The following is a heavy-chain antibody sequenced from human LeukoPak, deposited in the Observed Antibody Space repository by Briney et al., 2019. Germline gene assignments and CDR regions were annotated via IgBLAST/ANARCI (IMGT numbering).Heavy chain of an antibody. J-gene: IGHJ4*01. CDR3: ARTVLSYCRGGSCPYFDY. CDR2: IYSSGTI. Sequence: SETLSLTCTVSGGSITNFYWSWIRQPAGKGLEWIGRIYSSGTITYNPSLERRVSMSVDTSKNQFSLKLSSLTAADTAVYYCARTVLSYCRGGSCPYFDYWGQGTLVTVSS. D-gene: IGHD2-15*01. V-gene: IGHV4-4*07. CDR1: GGSITNFY.